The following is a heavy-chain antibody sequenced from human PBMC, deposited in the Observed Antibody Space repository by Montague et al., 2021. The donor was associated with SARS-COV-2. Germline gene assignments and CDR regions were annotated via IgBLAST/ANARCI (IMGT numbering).Heavy chain of an antibody. CDR3: AHRRTTLTNTWFDP. D-gene: IGHD2/OR15-2a*01. J-gene: IGHJ5*02. CDR2: XXWXXXK. V-gene: IGHV2-5*02. Sequence: PALVKPTQTLTLTCTFSGFSLSTSGVGVGWIRQPPGKALEWLAXXXWXXXKRXSPSLKSRLTITKDTSKNPVVLTMTNMDPVDTATYYCAHRRTTLTNTWFDPWGQGTLVTVSS. CDR1: GFSLSTSGVG.